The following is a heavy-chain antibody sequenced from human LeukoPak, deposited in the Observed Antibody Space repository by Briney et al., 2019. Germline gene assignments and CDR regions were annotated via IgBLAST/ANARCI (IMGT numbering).Heavy chain of an antibody. Sequence: GGSLRLSCAASGFTFSSYAMTWVREAPGKGLEWVSSIRGSGASTGYADSVKGRFTISRDNSKNTLYLQMNSLRAEDTAVYYCAKYVLFEARFDYWGQGTLVTVSS. CDR1: GFTFSSYA. D-gene: IGHD3-10*02. J-gene: IGHJ4*02. CDR3: AKYVLFEARFDY. CDR2: IRGSGAST. V-gene: IGHV3-23*01.